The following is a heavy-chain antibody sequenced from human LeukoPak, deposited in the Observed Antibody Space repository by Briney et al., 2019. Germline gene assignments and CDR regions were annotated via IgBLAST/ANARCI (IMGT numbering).Heavy chain of an antibody. J-gene: IGHJ4*02. D-gene: IGHD1-1*01. CDR1: GFTFNKYP. CDR3: GRDWKLDY. V-gene: IGHV3-23*01. Sequence: PGGSLRLSCAASGFTFNKYPMSWVRQAPGKGLEWVSAISDNGGDRKYAGSVKGRFTISRDNSKNTLYLQMNSLRAEDTAIYYCGRDWKLDYWGQGDLVTLSS. CDR2: ISDNGGDR.